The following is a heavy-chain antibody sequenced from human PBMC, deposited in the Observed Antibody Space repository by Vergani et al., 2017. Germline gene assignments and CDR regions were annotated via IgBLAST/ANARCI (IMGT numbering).Heavy chain of an antibody. J-gene: IGHJ3*01. V-gene: IGHV5-10-1*03. CDR3: ARPLSSSANDAFDV. Sequence: EVQLVPSGAEVKTPGASLRLSCKASGYIFTTYWISWVRQMPGKGLEWMGRIDPGDSYTDYSPSFQGHVTISADKSISTAYLQWSSLKASDTAMYYCARPLSSSANDAFDVWGQGTIVTVSS. CDR2: IDPGDSYT. D-gene: IGHD6-6*01. CDR1: GYIFTTYW.